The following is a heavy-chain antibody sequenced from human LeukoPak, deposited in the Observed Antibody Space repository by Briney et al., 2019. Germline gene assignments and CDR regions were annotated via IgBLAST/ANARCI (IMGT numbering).Heavy chain of an antibody. Sequence: SETLSLTCTVSGGVIRTYYWSWIRQPPGKGLEYIGYIYYTGSTTYNPSLESRVTMSVDTSKNQFSLQLTSVTAADTAVYYCARTPRDGFWSGRYFDYWGQGTLVTVSS. CDR3: ARTPRDGFWSGRYFDY. CDR1: GGVIRTYY. CDR2: IYYTGST. V-gene: IGHV4-59*08. J-gene: IGHJ4*02. D-gene: IGHD3-3*01.